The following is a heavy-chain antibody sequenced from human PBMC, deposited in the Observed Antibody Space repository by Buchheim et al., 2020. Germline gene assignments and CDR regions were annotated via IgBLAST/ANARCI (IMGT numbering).Heavy chain of an antibody. V-gene: IGHV3-23*01. Sequence: EVQLLESGGGLVQPGGSLRLSCAASGFTFSSYAMSWVRQAPGKGLEWVSAISGSGGSTYYADSVKGRFTISRDNSKNTLYLQMNSLRAEDTAVYYCAKYGWVPRAYCGGDCYSFVAWGQGTL. CDR2: ISGSGGST. CDR1: GFTFSSYA. CDR3: AKYGWVPRAYCGGDCYSFVA. J-gene: IGHJ5*02. D-gene: IGHD2-21*02.